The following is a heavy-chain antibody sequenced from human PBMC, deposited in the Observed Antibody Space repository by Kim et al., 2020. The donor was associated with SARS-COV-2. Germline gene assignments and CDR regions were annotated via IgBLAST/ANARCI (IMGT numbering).Heavy chain of an antibody. Sequence: GGSLRRSCAASGFTFSSYAMHWVRQAPGKGLEWVAVISYDGSNKYYVDSVKGRFTISRDNSKNTVYLQMNSLRAEDTAVYYCAKDLAAVPNFQGAHYWG. D-gene: IGHD6-19*01. CDR1: GFTFSSYA. V-gene: IGHV3-30*18. J-gene: IGHJ4*01. CDR2: ISYDGSNK. CDR3: AKDLAAVPNFQGAHY.